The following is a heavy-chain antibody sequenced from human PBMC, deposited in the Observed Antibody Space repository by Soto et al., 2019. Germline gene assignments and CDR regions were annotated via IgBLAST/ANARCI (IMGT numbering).Heavy chain of an antibody. Sequence: ASETLSLTCTVSGGSISSYYWNWIRQPPGKGLEWIGFIYYSGSTDYNPSLKSRVTMSLDTSKRRVSLKLSSVTAADTAVYYCASSWKVAGSFDHWGQGTLVTVSS. CDR1: GGSISSYY. D-gene: IGHD6-19*01. CDR3: ASSWKVAGSFDH. CDR2: IYYSGST. J-gene: IGHJ4*02. V-gene: IGHV4-59*01.